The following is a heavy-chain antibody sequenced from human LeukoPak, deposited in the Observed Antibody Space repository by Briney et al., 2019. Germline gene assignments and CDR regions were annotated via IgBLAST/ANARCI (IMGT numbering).Heavy chain of an antibody. CDR3: AKDTYSSSSGCDY. J-gene: IGHJ4*02. D-gene: IGHD6-6*01. CDR1: GFTFSNYG. CDR2: IWYDGSNK. V-gene: IGHV3-33*06. Sequence: PGGSLRLSSAASGFTFSNYGIHWVRQAPGKGLEWVAVIWYDGSNKYYADSVKGRFTISRDNSKNTVYLQMNSLRAEDTAVYYCAKDTYSSSSGCDYWGQGTLVTVSS.